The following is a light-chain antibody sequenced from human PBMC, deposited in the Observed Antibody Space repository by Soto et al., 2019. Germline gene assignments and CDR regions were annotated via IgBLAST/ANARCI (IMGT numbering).Light chain of an antibody. CDR1: SSDVGGYNY. J-gene: IGLJ3*02. V-gene: IGLV2-8*01. CDR3: SSYAASNNFYFV. Sequence: QSALTQPPSASGSLGQSVTISCTGTSSDVGGYNYVSWYQQYPGRAPKLMIYEVTKRPSGVPDRFSGSKSGNTASLTVSGLQAEDEADYYCSSYAASNNFYFVFGGGTKVTV. CDR2: EVT.